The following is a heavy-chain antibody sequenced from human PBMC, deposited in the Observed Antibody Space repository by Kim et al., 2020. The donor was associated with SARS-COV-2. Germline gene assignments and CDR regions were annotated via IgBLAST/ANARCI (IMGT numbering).Heavy chain of an antibody. V-gene: IGHV1-46*01. Sequence: STSYAQKFQGRVTMTRDTSTSTVYMELSSLRSEDTAVYYCATGVRGSLDYWGQGTLVTVSS. D-gene: IGHD3-10*01. CDR3: ATGVRGSLDY. J-gene: IGHJ4*02. CDR2: ST.